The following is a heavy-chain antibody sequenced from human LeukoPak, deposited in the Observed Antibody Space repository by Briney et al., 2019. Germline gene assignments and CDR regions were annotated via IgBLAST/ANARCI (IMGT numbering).Heavy chain of an antibody. CDR3: ASGFWSGRGAFDI. D-gene: IGHD3-3*01. V-gene: IGHV3-21*01. CDR1: GFTFSSYS. J-gene: IGHJ3*02. Sequence: GGSLRLSCAASGFTFSSYSMNWVRQAPGKGLEWVSSISSSSSYIYYADSVKGRFTISRDNAKNSLYLQMNSLRAEDTAVYYCASGFWSGRGAFDIWGQGTMVTVSS. CDR2: ISSSSSYI.